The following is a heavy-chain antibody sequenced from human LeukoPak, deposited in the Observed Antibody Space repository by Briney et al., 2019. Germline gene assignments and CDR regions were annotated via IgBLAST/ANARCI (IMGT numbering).Heavy chain of an antibody. J-gene: IGHJ5*02. CDR1: GGSFSGYY. CDR3: ARARLRYFDWLEWFDP. D-gene: IGHD3-9*01. Sequence: SETLSLTCAVYGGSFSGYYWSWIRQPPGKGLEWIGEINHSGSTNYNPSLKSRATISVDTSKSQFSLKLSSVTAADTAVYYCARARLRYFDWLEWFDPWGQGTLVTASS. CDR2: INHSGST. V-gene: IGHV4-34*01.